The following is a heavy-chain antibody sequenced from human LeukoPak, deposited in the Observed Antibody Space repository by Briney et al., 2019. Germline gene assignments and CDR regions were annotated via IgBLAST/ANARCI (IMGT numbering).Heavy chain of an antibody. CDR2: IYTGGST. J-gene: IGHJ4*02. D-gene: IGHD1-26*01. Sequence: SETLSLTCTVSGGSISSYYWSWIRQPAGKGLEWIGRIYTGGSTNYNPSLKSRVTMSVDTSKNQFSLKLSSVTAADAAVYYCVRQRKWEMHTDYWGPGTLVTVLS. CDR1: GGSISSYY. V-gene: IGHV4-4*07. CDR3: VRQRKWEMHTDY.